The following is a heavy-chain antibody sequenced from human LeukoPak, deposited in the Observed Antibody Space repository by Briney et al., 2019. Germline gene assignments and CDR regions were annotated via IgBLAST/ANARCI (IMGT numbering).Heavy chain of an antibody. J-gene: IGHJ4*02. CDR2: IYYSGST. D-gene: IGHD6-13*01. V-gene: IGHV4-39*07. CDR1: GGSISSSSYY. Sequence: PSETLSLTCTVSGGSISSSSYYWGWIRQPPGKGLEWIGSIYYSGSTYYNPSLKSRVTISVDTSKNQFSLKLSSVTAADTAVYYCASIRVVYSSSWYPTSWGQGTLVTVSS. CDR3: ASIRVVYSSSWYPTS.